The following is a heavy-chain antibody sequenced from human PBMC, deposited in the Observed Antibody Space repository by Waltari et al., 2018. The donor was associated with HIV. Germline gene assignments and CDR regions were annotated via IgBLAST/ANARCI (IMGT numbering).Heavy chain of an antibody. D-gene: IGHD3-16*01. J-gene: IGHJ4*02. CDR2: IYTSGST. Sequence: QVQLQESGPGLVRPSETLSLTCSVSSDSISSYHWNWIRQPAGKGLELIGRIYTSGSTNYNPSLKRRVTMAVDTSKNQFSLKLSSVTAADTAVYYCARGRLVGRFFDLWGQGTLVTVSS. CDR1: SDSISSYH. CDR3: ARGRLVGRFFDL. V-gene: IGHV4-4*07.